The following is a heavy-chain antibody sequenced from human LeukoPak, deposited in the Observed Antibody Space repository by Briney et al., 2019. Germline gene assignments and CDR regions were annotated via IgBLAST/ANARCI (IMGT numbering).Heavy chain of an antibody. Sequence: SETLSLTCTVSGGSISSSSYYWGWIRQPPGKGLEWIGSIYYSGSTYYNPSLKSRVTMSVDTSKNQFSLKLSSVTAADTAVYYCAREGSNYYDSSGYPYYYYGMDVWGQGTTVTVSS. V-gene: IGHV4-39*07. CDR2: IYYSGST. D-gene: IGHD3-22*01. J-gene: IGHJ6*02. CDR1: GGSISSSSYY. CDR3: AREGSNYYDSSGYPYYYYGMDV.